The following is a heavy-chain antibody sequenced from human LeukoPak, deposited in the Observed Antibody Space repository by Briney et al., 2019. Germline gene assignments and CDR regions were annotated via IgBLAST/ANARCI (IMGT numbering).Heavy chain of an antibody. J-gene: IGHJ4*02. Sequence: PGGSLRLSCAASGYTFIDYDMHWVRQVIGKGLEWVSAIGIRGDTHHSGSVKGRFTISRENAESSLYLQMNSLRAEDTAVYYCAGGGIQVSGIDEFDYWGQGTLVTVSS. CDR1: GYTFIDYD. CDR2: IGIRGDT. CDR3: AGGGIQVSGIDEFDY. D-gene: IGHD6-19*01. V-gene: IGHV3-13*01.